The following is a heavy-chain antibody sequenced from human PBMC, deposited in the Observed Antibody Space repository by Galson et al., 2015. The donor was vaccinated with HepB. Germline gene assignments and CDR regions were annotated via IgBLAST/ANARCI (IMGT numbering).Heavy chain of an antibody. V-gene: IGHV3-23*01. D-gene: IGHD2-15*01. CDR2: ISVSGGNT. CDR3: AKGAAGRYCSGGSCFFYFDY. CDR1: GFTFSSYA. J-gene: IGHJ4*02. Sequence: SLRLSCAASGFTFSSYAMSWVRQAPGKGLEWVSGISVSGGNTYYADSVKGRFTVSRDNSKNTLYLQMNSLRAEDTAVYYCAKGAAGRYCSGGSCFFYFDYWGQGTLVTVSS.